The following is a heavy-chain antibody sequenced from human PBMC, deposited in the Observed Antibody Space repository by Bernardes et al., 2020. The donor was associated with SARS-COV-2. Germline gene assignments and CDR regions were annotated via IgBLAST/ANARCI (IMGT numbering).Heavy chain of an antibody. J-gene: IGHJ6*02. CDR2: IKQHGSEK. D-gene: IGHD3-22*01. CDR3: ARVMEDFIVVVPGMDV. CDR1: GFTFSRYW. V-gene: IGHV3-7*01. Sequence: GGSLRLSCAASGFTFSRYWMSWVRQAPGKGLEWVAHIKQHGSEKYYVDSVKGRFTISRDNGKNLLYLQMNSLRAEDTAVYFCARVMEDFIVVVPGMDVWGQGTTVTVSS.